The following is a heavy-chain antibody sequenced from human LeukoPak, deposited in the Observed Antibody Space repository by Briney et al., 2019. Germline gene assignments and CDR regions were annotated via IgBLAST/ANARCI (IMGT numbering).Heavy chain of an antibody. J-gene: IGHJ4*02. CDR3: ARGPGPCSSTSCHQTFDY. CDR2: IYTSGST. Sequence: SETLSLTCAVYGGSFSGYYWSWIRQPAGKGLEWIGRIYTSGSTNYNPSLKSRVTMSVDTSKNQFSLKLSSVTAADTAVYYCARGPGPCSSTSCHQTFDYWGQGTLVTVSS. D-gene: IGHD2-2*01. CDR1: GGSFSGYY. V-gene: IGHV4-59*10.